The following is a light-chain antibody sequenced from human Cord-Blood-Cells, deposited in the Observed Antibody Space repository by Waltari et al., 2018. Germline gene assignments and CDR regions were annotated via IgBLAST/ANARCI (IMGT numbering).Light chain of an antibody. J-gene: IGKJ2*01. Sequence: DIQMTQSPSTLSASVGDRVTITCRASQSISSWLAWYQQKPGKAPKLLIYDASSLESGVPSRFSGSGSGTEFTLTISSLQPDDFATYYCQQYNSYRMYTLGQGTKLEIK. V-gene: IGKV1-5*01. CDR1: QSISSW. CDR2: DAS. CDR3: QQYNSYRMYT.